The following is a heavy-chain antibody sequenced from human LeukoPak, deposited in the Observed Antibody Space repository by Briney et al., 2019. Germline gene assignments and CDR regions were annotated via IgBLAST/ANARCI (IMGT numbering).Heavy chain of an antibody. Sequence: SVKVSCKASRYTSTSYDISWVRQAPGQGLEWMGRIIPILGIANYAQKFQGRVTITADKSTSTAYMELSSLRSEDTAVYYCARDMKAVAGTGYNYWGQGTLVTVSS. CDR1: RYTSTSYD. J-gene: IGHJ4*02. D-gene: IGHD6-19*01. V-gene: IGHV1-69*04. CDR3: ARDMKAVAGTGYNY. CDR2: IIPILGIA.